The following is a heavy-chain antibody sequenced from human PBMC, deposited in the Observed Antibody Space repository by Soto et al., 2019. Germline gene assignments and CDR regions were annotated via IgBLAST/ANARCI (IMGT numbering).Heavy chain of an antibody. D-gene: IGHD3-22*01. CDR1: GGSITSNY. Sequence: SETLSLTCTVSGGSITSNYWTWVRQPPGKGLEWVGNIYDTGNTKYNPSLKGRINISVDKSTNQFSLKLNSVTAADTAVYYCTRDIRSGYYPVPGYWGQGTLVTVSS. V-gene: IGHV4-59*01. CDR2: IYDTGNT. CDR3: TRDIRSGYYPVPGY. J-gene: IGHJ4*02.